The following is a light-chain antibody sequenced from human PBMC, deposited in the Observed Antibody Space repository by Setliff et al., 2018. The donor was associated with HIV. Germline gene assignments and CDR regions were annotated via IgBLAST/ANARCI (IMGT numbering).Light chain of an antibody. CDR2: KNN. CDR1: SSNIGSNF. J-gene: IGLJ1*01. V-gene: IGLV1-47*01. CDR3: ATWDDSLNTYV. Sequence: QSALTQPPSASGTPGQRVTISCSGSSSNIGSNFVYWYQQLPGTAPKLLICKNNQRPSGVPDRFSGSKSGTSASLAISGLRSDDEADYYCATWDDSLNTYVFGTGTKGTVL.